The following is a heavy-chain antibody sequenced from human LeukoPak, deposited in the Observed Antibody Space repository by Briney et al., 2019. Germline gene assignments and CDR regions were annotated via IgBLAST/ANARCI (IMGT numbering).Heavy chain of an antibody. D-gene: IGHD2-2*01. J-gene: IGHJ4*02. CDR1: GFTFSSYA. Sequence: GGSLRLSCAASGFTFSSYAMNWPRQAPGKGLEGVSATGRTGFSTFYAHSVKGRFTVSRDNSKNTLSLQMNSLRAEDAAVYYCAKDPGVVPAHYFDYWGQGILVTVSS. CDR2: TGRTGFST. V-gene: IGHV3-23*01. CDR3: AKDPGVVPAHYFDY.